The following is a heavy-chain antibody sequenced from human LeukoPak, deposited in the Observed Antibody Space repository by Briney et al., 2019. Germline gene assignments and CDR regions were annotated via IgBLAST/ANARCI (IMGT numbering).Heavy chain of an antibody. J-gene: IGHJ3*02. CDR1: GFTFSSYA. CDR3: AKKLSPQDAFDI. D-gene: IGHD3-10*01. V-gene: IGHV3-23*01. CDR2: ISGSGGST. Sequence: GGSLRLSCAASGFTFSSYAMNWVRQAPGKGLEWVSSISGSGGSTYYADSVKGRFTIPRDSSKNTLYLQMNSLRAEGTAVYYCAKKLSPQDAFDIWGQGTMVTVSS.